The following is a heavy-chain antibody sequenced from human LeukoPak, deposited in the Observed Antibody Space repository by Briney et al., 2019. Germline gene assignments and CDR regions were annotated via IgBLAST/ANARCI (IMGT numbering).Heavy chain of an antibody. Sequence: GGSLRLSCEASGFSFSSYGMSLVRQAPGEGLQWVSGFSASDGSRYYADSVKGRFTISRDNSKNTLYLQMNSLRAEDTAVYYCAKNIGGFDYWGQGTLVTVSS. CDR1: GFSFSSYG. V-gene: IGHV3-23*01. CDR2: FSASDGSR. CDR3: AKNIGGFDY. D-gene: IGHD4-23*01. J-gene: IGHJ4*02.